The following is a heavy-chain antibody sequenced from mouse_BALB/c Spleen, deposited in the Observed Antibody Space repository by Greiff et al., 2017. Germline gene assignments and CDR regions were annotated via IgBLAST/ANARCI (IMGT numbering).Heavy chain of an antibody. CDR3: ARGWLRDAMDY. J-gene: IGHJ4*01. Sequence: VQLQQSGAELMKPGASVKISCKATGYTFSSYWIAWVKQRPGHGLEWIGEILPGSGSTNYNEKFKGKATFTADTSSNTAYMERSSLTSEAAAVYYSARGWLRDAMDYWGQGTSVTVSS. CDR1: GYTFSSYW. V-gene: IGHV1-9*01. CDR2: ILPGSGST. D-gene: IGHD1-1*02.